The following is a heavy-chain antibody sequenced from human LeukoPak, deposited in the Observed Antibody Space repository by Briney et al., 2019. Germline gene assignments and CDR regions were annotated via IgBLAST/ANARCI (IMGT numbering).Heavy chain of an antibody. D-gene: IGHD3-10*02. Sequence: PGGSLRLSCAASGFIFSDHYMDWVRLAPGKGLEWVGRIRNKAQRYTTVYAASVSGRFTISRDDSRNSLYLQMNSLEVEDTAVYYCGRALVRCSGNYYFDYWGQGTLVTVSS. V-gene: IGHV3-72*01. CDR2: IRNKAQRYTT. J-gene: IGHJ4*01. CDR1: GFIFSDHY. CDR3: GRALVRCSGNYYFDY.